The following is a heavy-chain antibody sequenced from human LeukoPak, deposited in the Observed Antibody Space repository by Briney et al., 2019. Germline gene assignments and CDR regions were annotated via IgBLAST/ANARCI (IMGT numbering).Heavy chain of an antibody. D-gene: IGHD1-14*01. CDR3: ARVDRQDGDFYMDV. CDR1: GGSISSSSYY. V-gene: IGHV4-39*07. CDR2: IYYSGST. J-gene: IGHJ6*03. Sequence: SETLSLTCTVSGGSISSSSYYWGWIRQPPGKGLEWIGTIYYSGSTYYNPSLKSRVTMSVDTSKNQFSLKLSSVTAADTAVYYCARVDRQDGDFYMDVWGKGTTVTVSS.